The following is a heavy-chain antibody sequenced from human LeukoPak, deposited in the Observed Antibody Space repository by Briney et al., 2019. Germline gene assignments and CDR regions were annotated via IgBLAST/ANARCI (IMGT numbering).Heavy chain of an antibody. Sequence: PSETLSLTCTVSGGSISSYYWSWIRQPPGKGLEWIGYIYYSGSTNYNPSLKSRVTISVDTSKNQFSLKLSSVTAADTAVYYCARSDSGWSLPYYYYGMDVWGQGTTVTVSS. V-gene: IGHV4-59*08. D-gene: IGHD6-19*01. CDR1: GGSISSYY. J-gene: IGHJ6*02. CDR3: ARSDSGWSLPYYYYGMDV. CDR2: IYYSGST.